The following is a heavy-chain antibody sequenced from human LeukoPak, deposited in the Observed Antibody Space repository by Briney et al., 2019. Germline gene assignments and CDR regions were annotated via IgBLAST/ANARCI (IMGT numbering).Heavy chain of an antibody. CDR1: GYTFTAYY. Sequence: ASVKVSCKASGYTFTAYYMHWVRQVPGQGLEWMGWINPNSGGTNYAQKFQGRVTMTRDTSSSTAYMELSGLRSDDTALYYCARDETEYTSSWAYFDDWGQGTLVTVSS. CDR3: ARDETEYTSSWAYFDD. V-gene: IGHV1-2*02. CDR2: INPNSGGT. J-gene: IGHJ4*02. D-gene: IGHD6-13*01.